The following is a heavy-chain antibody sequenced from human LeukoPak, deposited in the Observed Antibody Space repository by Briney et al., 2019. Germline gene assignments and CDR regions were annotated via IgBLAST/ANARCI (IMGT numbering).Heavy chain of an antibody. D-gene: IGHD2-2*01. CDR1: GYTLTELS. Sequence: ASVKVSCKVSGYTLTELSMHWVRQAPGKGLEWMGGFGPEDGETIYAQKFQGRVTMTEDTSTDTAYMELSSLRSEDTAVYYCATDLGCSSTSCSDYWGQGTLVTVSS. CDR2: FGPEDGET. CDR3: ATDLGCSSTSCSDY. J-gene: IGHJ4*02. V-gene: IGHV1-24*01.